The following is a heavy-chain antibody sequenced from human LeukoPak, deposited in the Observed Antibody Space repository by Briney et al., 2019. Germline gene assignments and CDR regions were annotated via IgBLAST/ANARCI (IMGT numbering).Heavy chain of an antibody. CDR1: GFTFSSYA. J-gene: IGHJ4*02. D-gene: IGHD3-22*01. CDR3: ARGALYDSSGRGFDY. Sequence: GRSLRLSCAASGFTFSSYAMHWVRQAPGKGLEWVAVISYDGSNKYYADSVKGRFTISRDNSKNTLYLQMNSLRAEDTAVYYCARGALYDSSGRGFDYWGQGTLVTVSS. V-gene: IGHV3-30-3*01. CDR2: ISYDGSNK.